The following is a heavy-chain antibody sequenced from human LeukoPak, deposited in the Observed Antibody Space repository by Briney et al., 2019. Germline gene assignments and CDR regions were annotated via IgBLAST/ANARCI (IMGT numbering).Heavy chain of an antibody. CDR3: ASLNDYGSSFDY. J-gene: IGHJ4*02. Sequence: GGSLRLSCAASGFTVSSNYMTWVRQAPGKGLEWVSVISRGGTRSYADSVKGRFSISRDNSNNTLYLQMNSLRAEDTAVYYCASLNDYGSSFDYWGQGTLVTVSS. D-gene: IGHD4-17*01. CDR1: GFTVSSNY. CDR2: ISRGGTR. V-gene: IGHV3-66*01.